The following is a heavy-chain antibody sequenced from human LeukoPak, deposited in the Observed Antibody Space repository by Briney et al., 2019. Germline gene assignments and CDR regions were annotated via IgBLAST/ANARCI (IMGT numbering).Heavy chain of an antibody. CDR2: MNPNSGNT. Sequence: ASVKVSCKASGYTFTSHDINWVRQATGQGLEWMGWMNPNSGNTGYAQKFQGRVTTTRNTSISTAYMELSSLRSEDTAVYYCARGMILGLDAFDIWGQGTMVTVSS. CDR3: ARGMILGLDAFDI. V-gene: IGHV1-8*01. J-gene: IGHJ3*02. D-gene: IGHD3-22*01. CDR1: GYTFTSHD.